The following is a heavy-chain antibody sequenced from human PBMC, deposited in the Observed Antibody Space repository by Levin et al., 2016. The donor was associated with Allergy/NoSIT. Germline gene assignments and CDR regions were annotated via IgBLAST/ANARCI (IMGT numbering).Heavy chain of an antibody. V-gene: IGHV5-51*01. D-gene: IGHD6-13*01. Sequence: WIRQPPGKGLEWMGIIYPGDSDTRYSPSFQGQVTISADKSISTAYLQWSSLKASDTAMYYCARLGWKYSSNMVDYWGQGTLVTVSS. CDR2: IYPGDSDT. CDR3: ARLGWKYSSNMVDY. J-gene: IGHJ4*02.